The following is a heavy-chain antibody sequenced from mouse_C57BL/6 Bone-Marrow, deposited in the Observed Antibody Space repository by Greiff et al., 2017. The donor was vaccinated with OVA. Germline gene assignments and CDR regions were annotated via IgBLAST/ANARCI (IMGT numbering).Heavy chain of an antibody. CDR1: GYSFTGYF. CDR2: INPYNGDT. J-gene: IGHJ2*01. CDR3: ARYGDY. D-gene: IGHD1-1*02. V-gene: IGHV1-20*01. Sequence: VQLLQSGPELVKPGDSVKISCKAYGYSFTGYFMNWVMQSHGKSLEWIGRINPYNGDTFYNQKFKGQATLTVDNSSSTAHMELRSLTAEDSAVYYCARYGDYWGQGTTLTVSS.